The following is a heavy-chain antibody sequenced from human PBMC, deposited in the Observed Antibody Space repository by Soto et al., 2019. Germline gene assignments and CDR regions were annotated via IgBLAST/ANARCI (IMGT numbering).Heavy chain of an antibody. D-gene: IGHD5-12*01. CDR2: SIPIFGTA. J-gene: IGHJ4*02. V-gene: IGHV1-69*12. CDR1: GGTFSSYA. Sequence: QVQLVQSGAEVKKPGSSVKVSCKASGGTFSSYAISWVRQAPGQGLEWMGGSIPIFGTANYAQKFQGRVTITADESTSTVYMELRRLRSEDTAVYYCARHRVGGYHSWGFDYWGQGTLVTVSS. CDR3: ARHRVGGYHSWGFDY.